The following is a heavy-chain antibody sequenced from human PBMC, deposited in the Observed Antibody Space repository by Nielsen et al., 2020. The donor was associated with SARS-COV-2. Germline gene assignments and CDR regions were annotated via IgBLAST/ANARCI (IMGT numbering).Heavy chain of an antibody. CDR1: GFTFSSFW. CDR2: IKKDGSEK. CDR3: ANSRAFYDSSGYLFDY. J-gene: IGHJ4*02. V-gene: IGHV3-7*01. Sequence: GESLKISCAASGFTFSSFWMTWVRQAPGKGLEWVAKIKKDGSEKYYVDSVKGRFTISRDNAKNSLYLQMNSLRAEDTAVYFCANSRAFYDSSGYLFDYWGQGSLVTVSS. D-gene: IGHD3-22*01.